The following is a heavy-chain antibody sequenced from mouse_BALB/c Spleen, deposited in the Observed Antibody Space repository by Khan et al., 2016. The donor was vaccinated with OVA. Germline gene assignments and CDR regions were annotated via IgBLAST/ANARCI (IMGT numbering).Heavy chain of an antibody. CDR2: ISDGTAYI. CDR1: GFTFSDYY. CDR3: TRGYYGDPFAY. J-gene: IGHJ3*01. V-gene: IGHV5-4*02. Sequence: EVELVESGGGLVKPGGSLKLSCAASGFTFSDYYMYWVRQTPEKRLEWVATISDGTAYIYYPANVKGRLTIPRDNAKNNLYLQMSSPKSEDTAMYYCTRGYYGDPFAYWGQGTLVTVSA. D-gene: IGHD2-13*01.